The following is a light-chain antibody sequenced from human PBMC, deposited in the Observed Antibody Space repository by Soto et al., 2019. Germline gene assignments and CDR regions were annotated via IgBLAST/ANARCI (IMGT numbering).Light chain of an antibody. CDR2: SAS. V-gene: IGKV3-20*01. Sequence: EIVLTQSPGTLSLSPGDRATLSCRASQNLGTFYLAWFQQKSGQAPRLLIYSASRRATGIPDRLTGSGSGTDFTHTINRLEPEDFAVYFCQQYHGSPLTFGRGTKVDI. CDR1: QNLGTFY. CDR3: QQYHGSPLT. J-gene: IGKJ4*02.